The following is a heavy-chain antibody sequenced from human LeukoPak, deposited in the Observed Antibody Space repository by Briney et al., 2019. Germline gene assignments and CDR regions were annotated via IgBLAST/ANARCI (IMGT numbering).Heavy chain of an antibody. CDR1: GFTFRNAW. CDR2: IKSKTDGGTT. J-gene: IGHJ4*02. Sequence: GGSLRLSCAASGFTFRNAWMSWVRQAPGKGLEWVGRIKSKTDGGTTDYAAPVKGRFTISRDDSKNTLYLQMNSLKTEDTAVYYCTTTKYYYDSSGYYYWGQGTLVTVSS. D-gene: IGHD3-22*01. V-gene: IGHV3-15*01. CDR3: TTTKYYYDSSGYYY.